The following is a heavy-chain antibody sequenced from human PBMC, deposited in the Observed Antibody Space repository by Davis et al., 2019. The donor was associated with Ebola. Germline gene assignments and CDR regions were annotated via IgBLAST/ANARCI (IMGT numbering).Heavy chain of an antibody. CDR1: GGSINSFL. Sequence: SETLSLTCSVSGGSINSFLWTWIRQPPGKGLEWVGCMFYNGDTKYSPALESRVTISVDTSKNQFSLRLSSVTAADTAMYYCVKDDVTAGRFNYWGQGSLVTVSS. CDR2: MFYNGDT. V-gene: IGHV4-59*08. CDR3: VKDDVTAGRFNY. J-gene: IGHJ4*02. D-gene: IGHD1-20*01.